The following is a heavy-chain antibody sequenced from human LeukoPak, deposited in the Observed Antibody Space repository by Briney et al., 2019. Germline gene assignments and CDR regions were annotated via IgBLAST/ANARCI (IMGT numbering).Heavy chain of an antibody. Sequence: SETLSLTCTVSSDSISSYYWTWIRQPPGKGLEWIGYVYYGGSTKYNPSLKSRVTISVDTSKNQFSLKLSSVTAADTAVYYCARGRVLRYFDWSHRFDPWGQGTLVTVSS. V-gene: IGHV4-59*12. CDR3: ARGRVLRYFDWSHRFDP. D-gene: IGHD3-9*01. J-gene: IGHJ5*02. CDR2: VYYGGST. CDR1: SDSISSYY.